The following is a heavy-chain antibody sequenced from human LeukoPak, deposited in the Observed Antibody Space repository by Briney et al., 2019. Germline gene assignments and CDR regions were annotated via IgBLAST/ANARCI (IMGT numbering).Heavy chain of an antibody. CDR2: ISSSSSSSYI. Sequence: GGSLRLSCAASGFTFSSYSMSWVRQAPGKGLEWVSSISSSSSSSYIYYADSVKGRFTISRDNAKNSLYLQMNSLRAEDTAVYYCARGRITMVRGVTDFDYWGQGTLVTVSS. CDR1: GFTFSSYS. D-gene: IGHD3-10*01. J-gene: IGHJ4*02. CDR3: ARGRITMVRGVTDFDY. V-gene: IGHV3-21*01.